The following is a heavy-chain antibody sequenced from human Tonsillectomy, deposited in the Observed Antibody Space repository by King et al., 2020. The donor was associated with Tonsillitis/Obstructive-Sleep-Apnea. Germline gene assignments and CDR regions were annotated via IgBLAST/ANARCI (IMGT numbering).Heavy chain of an antibody. CDR3: TRSIAARQGGFDY. CDR2: IRSKAYGGTT. Sequence: VQLVESGGGLVQPGRSLRLSCTASGFTFGDYAMSWVRQAPGKGLEWVGFIRSKAYGGTTEYAASVKGRFTISRDDSKSIAYLQMNSLKTEDTAVYYCTRSIAARQGGFDYWGQGTLVTVSS. J-gene: IGHJ4*02. CDR1: GFTFGDYA. V-gene: IGHV3-49*04. D-gene: IGHD6-6*01.